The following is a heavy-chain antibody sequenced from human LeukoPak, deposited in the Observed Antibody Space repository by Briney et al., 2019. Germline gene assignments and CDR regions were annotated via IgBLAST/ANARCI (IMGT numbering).Heavy chain of an antibody. Sequence: ASVKVSCKASGYTFTSYAMHWVRQAPGQRLEWMGWINTGNGNTKYSQKFQGRVTITRDTSASTAYMELSSLRSDDTAVYYCARSRSNLLFDYWGQGTLVTVSS. CDR3: ARSRSNLLFDY. CDR2: INTGNGNT. V-gene: IGHV1-3*04. J-gene: IGHJ4*02. CDR1: GYTFTSYA. D-gene: IGHD4-11*01.